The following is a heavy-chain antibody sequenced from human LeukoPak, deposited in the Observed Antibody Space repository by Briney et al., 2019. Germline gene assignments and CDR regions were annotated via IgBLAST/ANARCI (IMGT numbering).Heavy chain of an antibody. CDR1: GFTFDDYA. J-gene: IGHJ4*02. CDR2: ISGDGGST. D-gene: IGHD3-9*01. V-gene: IGHV3-43*02. Sequence: GGSLRLSCAASGFTFDDYAMHWVRQAPGKGLEWVSLISGDGGSTYYADSVKGRFTISRDNSKNTLYLQMNSLRAEDTAVYYCAKLGILTGHYYFDYWGQGTLLTVSS. CDR3: AKLGILTGHYYFDY.